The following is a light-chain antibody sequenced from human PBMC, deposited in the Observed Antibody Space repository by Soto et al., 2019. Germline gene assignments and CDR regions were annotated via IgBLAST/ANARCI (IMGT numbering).Light chain of an antibody. CDR3: HQRQGWPRT. V-gene: IGKV3-11*01. Sequence: ESVVTQSPATLSLSPGERATLSCRASQDVSRYLAWYQQKPGQSPRLLIYDASNRATGVPARFSGSGSGTDFTITISDVQPEDFALYHGHQRQGWPRTFGQGTKLDIK. J-gene: IGKJ1*01. CDR2: DAS. CDR1: QDVSRY.